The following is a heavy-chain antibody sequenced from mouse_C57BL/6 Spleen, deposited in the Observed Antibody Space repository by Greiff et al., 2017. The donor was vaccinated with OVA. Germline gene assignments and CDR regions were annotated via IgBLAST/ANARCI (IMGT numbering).Heavy chain of an antibody. J-gene: IGHJ4*01. CDR2: IRSKSNNYAT. Sequence: EVHLVESGGGLVQPKGSLKLSCAASGFSFNTYAMNWVRQAPGKGLEWVARIRSKSNNYATYYADSVKDRFTISRDDSESMLYLQMNNLKTEDTAMYYCVRSYGKNYAMDYWGQGTSVTVSS. D-gene: IGHD2-1*01. V-gene: IGHV10-1*01. CDR1: GFSFNTYA. CDR3: VRSYGKNYAMDY.